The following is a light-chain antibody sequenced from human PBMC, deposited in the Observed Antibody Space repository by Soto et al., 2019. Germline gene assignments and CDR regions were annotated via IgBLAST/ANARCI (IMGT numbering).Light chain of an antibody. J-gene: IGKJ2*01. CDR1: RSVNTL. V-gene: IGKV3-15*01. CDR2: GAS. Sequence: EIVMTQSPATLSVSPGERATLSCRASRSVNTLLAWYQQKPGQAPRLLIHGASKRAIGIPERFSGSGSGTDFTLTISSLQSEDFAVYFCQQYNHSPPETFGQGTRVEIK. CDR3: QQYNHSPPET.